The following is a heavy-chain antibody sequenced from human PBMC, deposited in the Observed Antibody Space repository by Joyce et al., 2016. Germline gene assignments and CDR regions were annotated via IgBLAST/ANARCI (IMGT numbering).Heavy chain of an antibody. Sequence: QMQLQESGPGLVRPSQTLSLTCTVSGGSINIGGYYWRWIRQHPGQGLEWIGDIYYSGSTYYSPSLKSRLTMSIDTSNNRFSLRLSSVTAADTATFFCASRDFWSGYIFYWGQGALVTVSS. V-gene: IGHV4-31*03. CDR2: IYYSGST. CDR3: ASRDFWSGYIFY. CDR1: GGSINIGGYY. D-gene: IGHD3-3*01. J-gene: IGHJ4*02.